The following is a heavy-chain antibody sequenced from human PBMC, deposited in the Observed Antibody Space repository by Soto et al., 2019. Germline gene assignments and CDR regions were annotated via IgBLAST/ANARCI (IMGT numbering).Heavy chain of an antibody. D-gene: IGHD6-6*01. CDR3: ARTGGGMAARPLEY. Sequence: QVQLVQSGGEVKKPGASVEVSCRTSGYMFTTYGMSWVRQAPGQGLEWMAWISAYNGNKKYAQKFQGRVTITTNTSTSTAAMHLPNLTSDDTGTYFCARTGGGMAARPLEYWGQGTLVTVSS. CDR2: ISAYNGNK. V-gene: IGHV1-18*04. CDR1: GYMFTTYG. J-gene: IGHJ4*02.